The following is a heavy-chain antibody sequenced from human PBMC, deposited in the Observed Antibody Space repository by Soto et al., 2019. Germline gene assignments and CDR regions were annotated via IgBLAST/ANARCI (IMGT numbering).Heavy chain of an antibody. D-gene: IGHD6-13*01. Sequence: QVQLQESGPGLVKPSQTLSLTCTVSGGSISSGGYYWSWIRQHPGKGLEWIGYIYYSGSTYYNPSLQSRVTTSVDTSKHPFSLKPSSVTAADTAVYYCARSFVVAAAGPFDYWGQGTLVTVSS. V-gene: IGHV4-31*03. CDR1: GGSISSGGYY. CDR3: ARSFVVAAAGPFDY. CDR2: IYYSGST. J-gene: IGHJ4*02.